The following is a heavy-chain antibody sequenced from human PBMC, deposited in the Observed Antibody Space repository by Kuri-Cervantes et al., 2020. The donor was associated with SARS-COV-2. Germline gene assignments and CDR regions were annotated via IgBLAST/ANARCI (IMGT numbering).Heavy chain of an antibody. V-gene: IGHV4-39*01. D-gene: IGHD5-18*01. Sequence: SQTLSLTCAVSGGSISSNSHYWGWIRQPPGKGLEWIGSIYYSGSTYYNPSLKSRVTISVDTSKNQFSLKLSSVTAADTAVYYCAKSRGYSYGYQTRYYYYMDVWGKGTTVTVSS. CDR2: IYYSGST. J-gene: IGHJ6*03. CDR1: GGSISSNSHY. CDR3: AKSRGYSYGYQTRYYYYMDV.